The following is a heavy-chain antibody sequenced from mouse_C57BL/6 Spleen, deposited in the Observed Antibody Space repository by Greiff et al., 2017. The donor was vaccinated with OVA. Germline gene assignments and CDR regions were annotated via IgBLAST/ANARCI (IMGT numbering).Heavy chain of an antibody. CDR1: GFTFSSYA. J-gene: IGHJ1*03. CDR2: ISDGGSYT. Sequence: VQLKESGGGLVKPGGSLKLSCAASGFTFSSYAMSWVRQTPEKRLEWVATISDGGSYTYYPDNVKGRFTISRDNAKNNLYLQMSHLKSEDTAMYYCARRVYYSNTGWYFDVWGTGTTVTVSS. CDR3: ARRVYYSNTGWYFDV. V-gene: IGHV5-4*01. D-gene: IGHD2-5*01.